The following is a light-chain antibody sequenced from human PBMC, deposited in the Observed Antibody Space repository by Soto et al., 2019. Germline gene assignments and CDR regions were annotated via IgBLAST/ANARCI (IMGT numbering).Light chain of an antibody. CDR2: DVS. CDR1: SSDVGAYNY. Sequence: QSALTQAASVSGSPGQSITISCIGTSSDVGAYNYVSWYQQHPGKAPKLMIYDVSNRPSGVSNRFSGSKSGNTASLTISGLQAEDEADYYCSSYTTSGTVVFGGGTKLTVL. J-gene: IGLJ2*01. CDR3: SSYTTSGTVV. V-gene: IGLV2-14*01.